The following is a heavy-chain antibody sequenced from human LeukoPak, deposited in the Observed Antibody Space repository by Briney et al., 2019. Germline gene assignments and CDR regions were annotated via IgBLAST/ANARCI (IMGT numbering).Heavy chain of an antibody. CDR3: AKGSQYSGTLDY. CDR2: ISGSGGST. D-gene: IGHD6-6*01. J-gene: IGHJ4*02. CDR1: GFTFSSYG. V-gene: IGHV3-23*01. Sequence: GGSLRLSCAASGFTFSSYGMHWVPQAPGKGLEWVSAISGSGGSTYYADSVKGRFTISRDNSKNTLYLQMNSLRAEDTALYYCAKGSQYSGTLDYWGQGTQVTVSS.